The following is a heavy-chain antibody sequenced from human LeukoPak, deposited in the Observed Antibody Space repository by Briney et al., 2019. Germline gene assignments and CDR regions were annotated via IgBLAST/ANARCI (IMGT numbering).Heavy chain of an antibody. CDR2: IKKDGSEK. Sequence: GGSLRLSCAGSGFTFSTYWMRWVRQAPGKGLEWVANIKKDGSEKYYVDSVKGRFTISRDNAKNSLYLQMNSLRAEDTAVYYCARYSGSGFDPWGQGTLVTVTS. CDR3: ARYSGSGFDP. D-gene: IGHD3-10*01. J-gene: IGHJ5*02. V-gene: IGHV3-7*01. CDR1: GFTFSTYW.